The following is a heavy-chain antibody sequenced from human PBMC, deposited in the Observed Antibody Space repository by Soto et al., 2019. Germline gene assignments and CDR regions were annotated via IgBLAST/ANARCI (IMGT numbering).Heavy chain of an antibody. CDR3: ASSPMALVVAAPYYFDY. J-gene: IGHJ4*02. CDR2: IIPILGIA. V-gene: IGHV1-69*02. D-gene: IGHD2-15*01. Sequence: EASVKVSCXASGGTFSSYTISWVRQAPGQGLEWMGRIIPILGIANYAQKFQGRVTITADKSTSTAYVELSSLRSEDTAVYYCASSPMALVVAAPYYFDYWGQGTLVTVSS. CDR1: GGTFSSYT.